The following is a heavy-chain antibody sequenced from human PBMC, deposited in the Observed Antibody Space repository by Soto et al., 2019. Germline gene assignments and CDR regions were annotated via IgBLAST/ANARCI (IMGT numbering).Heavy chain of an antibody. CDR2: INAGNGNT. D-gene: IGHD1-7*01. V-gene: IGHV1-3*01. Sequence: ASVKVSCKASGYTFTSYSMHWVRQAPGQRLEWMGWINAGNGNTKYSQKFQGRVTITRDTSAGTAYMELSSLRSEDTAVYYCARDPPRTGTTRYWGQGTLVTVSS. CDR3: ARDPPRTGTTRY. J-gene: IGHJ4*02. CDR1: GYTFTSYS.